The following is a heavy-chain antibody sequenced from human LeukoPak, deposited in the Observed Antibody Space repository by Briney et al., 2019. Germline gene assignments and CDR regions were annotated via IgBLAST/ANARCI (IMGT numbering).Heavy chain of an antibody. D-gene: IGHD2-2*02. J-gene: IGHJ3*02. Sequence: SETLSLTCTVSGGSISSYYWSWIRQPAGKGLEWIGRIYTSGSTNYNTSLKSRVTMSVDTSKNQFSLKLSSVTAADPAVYYCARGPVGDIVVVPAAISHAFDIWGQGTMVTVSS. CDR1: GGSISSYY. CDR2: IYTSGST. V-gene: IGHV4-4*07. CDR3: ARGPVGDIVVVPAAISHAFDI.